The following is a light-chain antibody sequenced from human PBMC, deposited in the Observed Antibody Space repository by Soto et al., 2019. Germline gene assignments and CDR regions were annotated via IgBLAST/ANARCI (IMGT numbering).Light chain of an antibody. CDR3: SSYTSSAPDV. J-gene: IGLJ1*01. V-gene: IGLV2-14*01. Sequence: QSALTQPPSVSGSPGQSITISCTGTSSDVGGYNYVSWYQQHPGKAPKLMIYDVSNRPSGVSNRFSGSKSGNTASLTISVLQAEDEADYYCSSYTSSAPDVFGTGTKLTVL. CDR2: DVS. CDR1: SSDVGGYNY.